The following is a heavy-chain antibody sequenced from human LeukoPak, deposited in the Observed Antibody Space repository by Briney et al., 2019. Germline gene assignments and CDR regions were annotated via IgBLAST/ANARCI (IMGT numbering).Heavy chain of an antibody. V-gene: IGHV3-30*18. CDR3: AKGQGLYAPLRNYGMDV. J-gene: IGHJ6*02. D-gene: IGHD2-2*01. CDR2: ISYDGSND. CDR1: GFTFSSYG. Sequence: PGRSLRLSCAAPGFTFSSYGMNWVRQAPGKGLEWVAAISYDGSNDFYADSVKGRFTISRDNSKNTLYLQMNSLRAEDTALYYRAKGQGLYAPLRNYGMDVWGQGTTVTVSS.